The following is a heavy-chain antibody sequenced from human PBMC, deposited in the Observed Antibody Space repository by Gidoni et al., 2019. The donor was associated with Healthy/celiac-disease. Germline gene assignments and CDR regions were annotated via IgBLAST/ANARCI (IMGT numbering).Heavy chain of an antibody. V-gene: IGHV3-73*02. Sequence: EVQLVESGGGLVQPGGSLKLSCAASGFTFSGSAMHWVRQASGKGLEWVGRIRSKANSYATAYAASVKGRFTISRDDSKNTAYLQMNSLKTEDTAVYYCTRHRYYYDSSGYYHDAFDIWGQGTMVTVSS. CDR2: IRSKANSYAT. J-gene: IGHJ3*02. CDR1: GFTFSGSA. D-gene: IGHD3-22*01. CDR3: TRHRYYYDSSGYYHDAFDI.